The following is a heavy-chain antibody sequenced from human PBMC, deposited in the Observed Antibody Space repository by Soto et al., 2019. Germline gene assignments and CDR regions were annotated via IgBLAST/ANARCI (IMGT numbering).Heavy chain of an antibody. J-gene: IGHJ4*02. CDR1: GGSISSYY. V-gene: IGHV4-59*08. Sequence: NPSETLSLTCTVSGGSISSYYWSWIRQPPGKGLEWIGYIYYSGSTNYNPSLKSRVTISVDTSKNQFSLKLSSVTAADTAVYYCARRKVNFDYWGQGTLVTVSS. CDR2: IYYSGST. CDR3: ARRKVNFDY. D-gene: IGHD2-21*01.